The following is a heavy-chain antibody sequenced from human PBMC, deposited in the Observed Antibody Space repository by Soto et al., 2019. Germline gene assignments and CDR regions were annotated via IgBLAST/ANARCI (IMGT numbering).Heavy chain of an antibody. J-gene: IGHJ6*02. Sequence: GVSLRLSCAASGFTFSSYWMSWVRQAPGKGLEWVANIKQDGSEKYYVDSVKGRFTISRDNAKNSLYLQMNSLRAEDTAVYYCAKDSASSITIFGVDYYYYGMDVWGQGTTVTVSS. CDR2: IKQDGSEK. V-gene: IGHV3-7*01. CDR3: AKDSASSITIFGVDYYYYGMDV. D-gene: IGHD3-3*01. CDR1: GFTFSSYW.